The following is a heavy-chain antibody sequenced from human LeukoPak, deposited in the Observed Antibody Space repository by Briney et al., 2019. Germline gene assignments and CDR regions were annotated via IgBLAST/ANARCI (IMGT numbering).Heavy chain of an antibody. J-gene: IGHJ4*02. CDR2: ISGSGGST. CDR3: AKGETTTVTTLSDY. CDR1: GFTFSSYA. D-gene: IGHD4-17*01. Sequence: GGSLRLSCAASGFTFSSYAMNWVRQTPGEGLEWVSAISGSGGSTYYADSVKGRFTISRDNSKSTLYLQMDSLRAEDTAVYYCAKGETTTVTTLSDYWGQGTLVTVSS. V-gene: IGHV3-23*01.